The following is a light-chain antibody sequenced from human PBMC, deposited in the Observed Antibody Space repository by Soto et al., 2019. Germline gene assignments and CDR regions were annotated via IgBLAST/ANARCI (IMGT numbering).Light chain of an antibody. CDR2: GND. V-gene: IGLV1-40*01. CDR3: HSYESSLSGSRV. J-gene: IGLJ3*02. CDR1: SSNIGAGYD. Sequence: QSVLTQPPSVSGAPGQRVTISCTGSSSNIGAGYDVHWYQHLPGTAPKLLIYGNDNRPSGVPDRFSGSKFGTSAYLAITGIQAEDAADDYGHSYESSLSGSRVFGGGTKLTVL.